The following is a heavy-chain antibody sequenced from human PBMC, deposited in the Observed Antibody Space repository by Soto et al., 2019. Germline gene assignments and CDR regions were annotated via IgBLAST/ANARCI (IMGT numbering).Heavy chain of an antibody. D-gene: IGHD3-3*01. J-gene: IGHJ4*02. CDR3: ARASGYDFSFNFDY. CDR1: GGSISSGGYS. Sequence: SETLSLTCAVSGGSISSGGYSWSWIRQPPGKGLEWIGYIYHSGSTYYNPSLKSRVAISIDRSKNQFSLKLSSVTAADTAVYYCARASGYDFSFNFDYWGQGTLVTVSS. CDR2: IYHSGST. V-gene: IGHV4-30-2*01.